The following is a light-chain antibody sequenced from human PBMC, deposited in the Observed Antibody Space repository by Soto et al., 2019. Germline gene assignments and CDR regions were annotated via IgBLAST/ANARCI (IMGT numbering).Light chain of an antibody. CDR2: DAY. CDR1: QSISSW. Sequence: DIRMTQSPSTLSASVGDRVTITCRASQSISSWLAWYQQKPGKAPKLLIYDAYSLESGVPSRFSGSGSGTEFTLTISSLQPDDFATYDCQQYNSYPTFGGGTKVEIK. J-gene: IGKJ4*01. CDR3: QQYNSYPT. V-gene: IGKV1-5*01.